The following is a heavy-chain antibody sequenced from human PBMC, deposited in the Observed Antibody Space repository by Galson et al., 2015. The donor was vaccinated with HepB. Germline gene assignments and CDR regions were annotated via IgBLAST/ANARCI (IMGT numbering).Heavy chain of an antibody. CDR3: AHRPLTFRYDAGGYWNYFDA. V-gene: IGHV2-5*02. D-gene: IGHD3-22*01. Sequence: PALVKPTQTLTPTCTLSGFSITTAGVGVGWIRQPPGRALEWLGIIYWDDDKHYSPTLKNRVAITKDTSKNLVVLTMTNMDPIDTGTYFCAHRPLTFRYDAGGYWNYFDAWGPGMLVTVSS. J-gene: IGHJ4*02. CDR2: IYWDDDK. CDR1: GFSITTAGVG.